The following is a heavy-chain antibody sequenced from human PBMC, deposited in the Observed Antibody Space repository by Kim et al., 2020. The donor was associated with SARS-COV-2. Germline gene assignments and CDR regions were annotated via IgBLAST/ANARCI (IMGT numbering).Heavy chain of an antibody. J-gene: IGHJ6*02. Sequence: GGSLRLSCAASGFTFSSYGMHWVRQAPGKGLEWVAVISYDGSNKYYADSVKGRFTISRDNSKNTLYLQMNSLRAEDTAVYYCALIAAAGTEYYYGMDVWGQGTTVTVSS. CDR1: GFTFSSYG. D-gene: IGHD6-13*01. CDR3: ALIAAAGTEYYYGMDV. CDR2: ISYDGSNK. V-gene: IGHV3-30*03.